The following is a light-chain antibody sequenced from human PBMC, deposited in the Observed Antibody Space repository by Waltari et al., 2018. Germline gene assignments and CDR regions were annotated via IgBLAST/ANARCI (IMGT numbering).Light chain of an antibody. Sequence: DIQMTKSQSSLSASVGDRVTITCRASQSISTYLNWYQQIPGKAPKVLIHDASRLQSGVPSRFSGSGSGTDFTLTISSLQPEDFATYFSQQAYRTPYTFGQGTKVEIK. CDR1: QSISTY. CDR2: DAS. V-gene: IGKV1-39*01. J-gene: IGKJ2*01. CDR3: QQAYRTPYT.